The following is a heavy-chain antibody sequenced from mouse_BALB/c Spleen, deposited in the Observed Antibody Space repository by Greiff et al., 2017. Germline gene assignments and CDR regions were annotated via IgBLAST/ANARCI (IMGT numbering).Heavy chain of an antibody. D-gene: IGHD2-1*01. CDR3: ARSSGNYGGWFAY. CDR1: GYTFTSYV. J-gene: IGHJ3*01. Sequence: VQLKQSGPELVKPGASVKMSCKASGYTFTSYVMHWVKQKPGQGLEWIGYINPYNDGTKYNEKFKGKATLTSDKSSSTAYMELSSLTSEDSAVYYCARSSGNYGGWFAYWGQGTLVTVSA. CDR2: INPYNDGT. V-gene: IGHV1-14*01.